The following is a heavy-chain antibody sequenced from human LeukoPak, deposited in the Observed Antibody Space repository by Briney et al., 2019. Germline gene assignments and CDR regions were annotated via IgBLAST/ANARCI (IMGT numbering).Heavy chain of an antibody. CDR2: IYYSGST. V-gene: IGHV4-39*01. Sequence: PSETLSLTCTFSGGSISSSSYYWGWIRQHPGKGLEWIGSIYYSGSTYYNPSLKSRVTISVDTSKNQFSLKLSSVTAADTAVYYCARFSVTTFSFDYWGQGTLVTVSS. CDR3: ARFSVTTFSFDY. CDR1: GGSISSSSYY. D-gene: IGHD4-11*01. J-gene: IGHJ4*02.